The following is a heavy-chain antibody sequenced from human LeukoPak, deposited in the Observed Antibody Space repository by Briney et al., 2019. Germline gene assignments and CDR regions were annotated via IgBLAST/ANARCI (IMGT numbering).Heavy chain of an antibody. Sequence: SETLSLTCTVSGGSISSYYWKWIRQPPGKGLEWIGYIYYSGSTNYNPSLKSRVTISVDTSKNQFSLKLSSVTAADTAVYYCAGRLWRRDGYNLSAFDIWGQGTMVTVSS. D-gene: IGHD5-24*01. CDR2: IYYSGST. V-gene: IGHV4-59*01. CDR1: GGSISSYY. CDR3: AGRLWRRDGYNLSAFDI. J-gene: IGHJ3*02.